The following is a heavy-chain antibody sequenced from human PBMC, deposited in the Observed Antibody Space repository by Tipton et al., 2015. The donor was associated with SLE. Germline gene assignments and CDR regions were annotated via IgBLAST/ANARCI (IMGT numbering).Heavy chain of an antibody. CDR2: MYYSGGT. D-gene: IGHD6-25*01. CDR3: ASPGFSSGTFHY. V-gene: IGHV4-39*01. J-gene: IGHJ4*02. CDR1: GDSISRSSYY. Sequence: LRLSCTVSGDSISRSSYYWGWIRQPPGKGLEWIGSMYYSGGTKYNPSLKSRVTISVDTSKNQFSLKLTSVTAADTAVYYCASPGFSSGTFHYWGQGTLVTVSS.